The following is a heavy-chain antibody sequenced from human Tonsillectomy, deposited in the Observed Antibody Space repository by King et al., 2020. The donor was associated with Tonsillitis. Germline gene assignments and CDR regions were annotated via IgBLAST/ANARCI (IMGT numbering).Heavy chain of an antibody. V-gene: IGHV1-2*02. CDR2: LHPNTGGT. J-gene: IGHJ4*02. D-gene: IGHD5-24*01. CDR3: ARGPLSGWLQVDS. Sequence: QLVQSGAEVKKPGASVKVSCKASGYTFTGYYLHWVRQAPGQGLEWMGWLHPNTGGTKSAQKFQGRVTMTRDTSISTAYMDVSRLSSDDTAVYYCARGPLSGWLQVDSWGQGTLVTVSS. CDR1: GYTFTGYY.